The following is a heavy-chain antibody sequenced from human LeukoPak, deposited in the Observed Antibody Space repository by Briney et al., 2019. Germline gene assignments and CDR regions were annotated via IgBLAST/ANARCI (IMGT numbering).Heavy chain of an antibody. D-gene: IGHD2-15*01. CDR2: INHSGST. Sequence: SETLSLTCAVYGGSFSGYYWSWIRQPPGKGLEWIGEINHSGSTNYNPSLKSRVTISVDTSKNQFSLKLSSVTAADTAVYYCARRVVVVAATDYWGQGTLVTASS. CDR3: ARRVVVVAATDY. J-gene: IGHJ4*02. V-gene: IGHV4-34*01. CDR1: GGSFSGYY.